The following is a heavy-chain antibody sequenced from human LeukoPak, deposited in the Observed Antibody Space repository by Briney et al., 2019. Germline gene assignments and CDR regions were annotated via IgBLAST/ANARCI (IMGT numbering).Heavy chain of an antibody. CDR2: ISSSGSII. J-gene: IGHJ4*02. CDR3: ARGFGGNSFGY. Sequence: GGSLRLSYAASGFIFGSYEMNWVRQAPGKGLEWVSYISSSGSIIYYADSVKGRFTISRDNAKNSVSLQMNRLRAEDTAVYYCARGFGGNSFGYWGQGTLVTVSS. D-gene: IGHD4-23*01. V-gene: IGHV3-48*03. CDR1: GFIFGSYE.